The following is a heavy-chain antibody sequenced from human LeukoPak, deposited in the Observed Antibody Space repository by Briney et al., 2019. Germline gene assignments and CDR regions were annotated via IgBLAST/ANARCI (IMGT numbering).Heavy chain of an antibody. V-gene: IGHV4-34*01. CDR3: ARSSSGYYFDY. CDR2: INHSGST. CDR1: GGSFSGYY. J-gene: IGHJ4*02. D-gene: IGHD3-10*01. Sequence: TSETLSLTCAVYGGSFSGYYWSWIRQPPGKGLEWIGEINHSGSTNYNPSLKSRVTISVDTSKNQFSLKLSSVTAADTAVYYCARSSSGYYFDYWGQGTLVTVSS.